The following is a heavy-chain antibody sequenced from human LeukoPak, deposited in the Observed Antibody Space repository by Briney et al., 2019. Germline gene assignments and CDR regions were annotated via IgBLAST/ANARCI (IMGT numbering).Heavy chain of an antibody. Sequence: GRSLRLSCAASGFTFSSYGMHWVRQAPGKGLEWVAVISYDGSNKYYADSVKGRFTISRDNSKNTLYLQMNSLRAEDTAVYYCAKAWEWFGETKRVYYWGQGTLVTVSS. D-gene: IGHD3-10*01. CDR3: AKAWEWFGETKRVYY. V-gene: IGHV3-30*18. CDR2: ISYDGSNK. J-gene: IGHJ4*02. CDR1: GFTFSSYG.